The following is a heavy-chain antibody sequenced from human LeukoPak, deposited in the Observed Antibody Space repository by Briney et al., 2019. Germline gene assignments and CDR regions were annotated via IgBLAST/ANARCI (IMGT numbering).Heavy chain of an antibody. CDR2: ISSSGSTI. CDR3: ASLITSKGYYYYGMDV. Sequence: PGGSLRLSCAASGFTFSGYTMNWVRQAPGKGLEWVSYISSSGSTIYYADSVKGRFTISRDNAKNSLYLQMNSLRAEDTAVYYCASLITSKGYYYYGMDVWGQGTTVTVSS. D-gene: IGHD3-16*01. CDR1: GFTFSGYT. J-gene: IGHJ6*02. V-gene: IGHV3-48*04.